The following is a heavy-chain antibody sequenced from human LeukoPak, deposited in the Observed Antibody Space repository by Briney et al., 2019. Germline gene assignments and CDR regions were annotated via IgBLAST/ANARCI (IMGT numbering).Heavy chain of an antibody. V-gene: IGHV3-48*02. J-gene: IGHJ4*02. CDR1: GFIYSSYS. CDR2: ISSSSSTI. D-gene: IGHD4-17*01. CDR3: ARGPTVTTMGYWFDY. Sequence: GGSVPLSCAACGFIYSSYSLHWLGQAPAKGLAGVSYISSSSSTIYYADSVRGRFTIPRDNAKNSLYLQMNSLRDEDTAVYYCARGPTVTTMGYWFDYWGQGTLVTVSS.